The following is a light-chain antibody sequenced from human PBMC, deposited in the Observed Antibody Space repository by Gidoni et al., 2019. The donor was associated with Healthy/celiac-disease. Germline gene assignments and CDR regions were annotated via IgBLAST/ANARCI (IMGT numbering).Light chain of an antibody. CDR3: QQYDNLPRT. V-gene: IGKV1-33*01. Sequence: DIQMTQSPSSLSASVGDRVTITCQASQDISNYLNWYQQKPGKATKLLIYDASNLETGVPSSFSGSGSGTDFTFTISSLQSEDIATYYCQQYDNLPRTFGQGTKVEIK. CDR2: DAS. J-gene: IGKJ1*01. CDR1: QDISNY.